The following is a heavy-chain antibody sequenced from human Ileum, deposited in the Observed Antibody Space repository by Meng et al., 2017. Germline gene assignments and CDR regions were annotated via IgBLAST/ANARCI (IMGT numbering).Heavy chain of an antibody. CDR1: GGAFSTDY. CDR3: SRSGVTTVTYLD. J-gene: IGHJ4*02. CDR2: ISRSGTT. D-gene: IGHD4-11*01. V-gene: IGHV4-34*01. Sequence: QVQLQEGGAGVVKPSEPLSLTCSNGGGAFSTDYWSWIWQPPGKGLELIGEISRSGTTNYNPSLKSRVTISVDTSKNQYSLTVTSVTAADSALYYCSRSGVTTVTYLDWGQGTLVTVSS.